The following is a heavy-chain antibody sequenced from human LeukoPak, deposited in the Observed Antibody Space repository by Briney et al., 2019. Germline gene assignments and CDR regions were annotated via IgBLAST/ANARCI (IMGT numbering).Heavy chain of an antibody. D-gene: IGHD4-23*01. Sequence: GGSLRLSCAASGFTFSSYSMNWVRQAPGKGLEWVSLIYSGGTTYYADSVKGRFTISRDNSKNTLYLQMNSLRAEDTAVYYCARRAGGYSHPYDYWGQGILVTVSS. V-gene: IGHV3-53*01. CDR2: IYSGGTT. CDR3: ARRAGGYSHPYDY. CDR1: GFTFSSYS. J-gene: IGHJ4*02.